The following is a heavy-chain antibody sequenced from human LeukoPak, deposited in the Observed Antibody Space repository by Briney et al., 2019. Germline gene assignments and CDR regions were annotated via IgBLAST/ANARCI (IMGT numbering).Heavy chain of an antibody. CDR3: ARDLRFVVVVAATSAFDI. CDR2: IIPIFGTA. J-gene: IGHJ3*02. CDR1: GGTFSSYA. V-gene: IGHV1-69*05. D-gene: IGHD2-15*01. Sequence: EASVKVSCKASGGTFSSYAISWVRQAPGQGLEWMGGIIPIFGTANYAQKFQGRVTITTDESTSTAYMELSSLRSEDTAVYYCARDLRFVVVVAATSAFDIWGQGTMVTVSS.